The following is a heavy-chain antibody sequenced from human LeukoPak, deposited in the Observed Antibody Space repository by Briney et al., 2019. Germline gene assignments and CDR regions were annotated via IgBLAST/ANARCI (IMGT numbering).Heavy chain of an antibody. CDR3: ARVGGSYYVDY. CDR2: INPSGGST. Sequence: GASVKVSCTASGYTFTSYYMHWVRQAPGQGLEWMGIINPSGGSTSYAQKFQGRVTMTRDTSTSTVYMELSSLRSEDTAVYYCARVGGSYYVDYWGQGTLVTVSS. D-gene: IGHD1-26*01. V-gene: IGHV1-46*01. CDR1: GYTFTSYY. J-gene: IGHJ4*02.